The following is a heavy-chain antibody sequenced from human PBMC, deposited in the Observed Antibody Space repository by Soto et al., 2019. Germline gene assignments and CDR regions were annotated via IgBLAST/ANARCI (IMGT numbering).Heavy chain of an antibody. CDR3: ARSYYDSTGFAVDP. CDR1: GASVSHGY. CDR2: MYFGGSF. V-gene: IGHV4-59*02. J-gene: IGHJ5*02. D-gene: IGHD3-22*01. Sequence: QMQLQASGPGLVKPSETLSLTCNVSGASVSHGYWSWIRQPPGKGLEWIGFMYFGGSFNYNPSLTGRPTIPLETPKNQFSMKLTSVTASDTAVYYWARSYYDSTGFAVDPWGQGTLVTVSS.